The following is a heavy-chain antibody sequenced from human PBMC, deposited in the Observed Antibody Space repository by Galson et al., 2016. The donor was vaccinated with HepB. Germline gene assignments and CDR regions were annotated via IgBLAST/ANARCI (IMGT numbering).Heavy chain of an antibody. CDR3: AREGFGDYDALDI. D-gene: IGHD3-10*01. J-gene: IGHJ3*02. V-gene: IGHV3-11*06. CDR1: GFNFSDYY. CDR2: ISSSGGYT. Sequence: SLRLSCAASGFNFSDYYMTWIRQAPGKGLEWVSYISSSGGYTNYADSARGRFTISRDNAKKLLYMQMNSLSAEDTAVYYCAREGFGDYDALDIWGQGTMVTVSS.